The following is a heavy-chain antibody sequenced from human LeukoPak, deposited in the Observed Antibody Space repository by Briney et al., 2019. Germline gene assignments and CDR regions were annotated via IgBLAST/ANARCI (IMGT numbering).Heavy chain of an antibody. D-gene: IGHD6-19*01. V-gene: IGHV3-23*01. CDR3: AKDRGYSSGLGALDF. Sequence: GSLRLSCTASGFTFNSYAMSWVRQAPGKGLEWVSTLSASAGATYYADSVKGRFTISRDNSNNRVSLQMSSLRAEDTAIYYCAKDRGYSSGLGALDFWGQGTMVTVSS. J-gene: IGHJ3*01. CDR2: LSASAGAT. CDR1: GFTFNSYA.